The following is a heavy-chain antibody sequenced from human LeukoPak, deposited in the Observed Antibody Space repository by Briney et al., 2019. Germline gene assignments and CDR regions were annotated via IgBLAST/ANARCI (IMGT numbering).Heavy chain of an antibody. CDR2: ISYDGSNK. CDR3: AKDSSSSQDY. Sequence: GGSLRLSCAASEFTFSSYGMHWVRQAPGKGLEWVAVISYDGSNKYYADSVKGRFTISRDNSKNTLYLQMNSLRAEDTAVYYCAKDSSSSQDYWGQGTLVTVSS. J-gene: IGHJ4*02. V-gene: IGHV3-30*18. D-gene: IGHD6-6*01. CDR1: EFTFSSYG.